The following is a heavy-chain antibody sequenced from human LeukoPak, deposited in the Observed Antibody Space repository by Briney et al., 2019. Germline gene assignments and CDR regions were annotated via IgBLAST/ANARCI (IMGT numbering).Heavy chain of an antibody. D-gene: IGHD2/OR15-2a*01. CDR2: FHPSSGGA. Sequence: GASVKVSCKAPAYTFTDYYVHWVRQAPGQGLEWMGWFHPSSGGAGYAQKFQGRVIMTSDTSISTAYMQLTRLRSDDTAVYYCAIKRIRGNPFDCWGQGVLVTVSS. CDR3: AIKRIRGNPFDC. V-gene: IGHV1-2*02. J-gene: IGHJ4*02. CDR1: AYTFTDYY.